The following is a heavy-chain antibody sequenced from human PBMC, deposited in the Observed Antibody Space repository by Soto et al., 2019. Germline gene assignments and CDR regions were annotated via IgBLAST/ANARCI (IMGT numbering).Heavy chain of an antibody. V-gene: IGHV4-59*01. Sequence: SETLSLTCTVSGGSISSYYWSWIRQPPGKGLEWIGYIYYSGSTNYNPSLKSRVTISVDTSKNQFSLKLSSVTAADTAVYYCARDTLSLESQHKDVWGKETTVTVSS. D-gene: IGHD3-3*01. CDR2: IYYSGST. J-gene: IGHJ6*03. CDR1: GGSISSYY. CDR3: ARDTLSLESQHKDV.